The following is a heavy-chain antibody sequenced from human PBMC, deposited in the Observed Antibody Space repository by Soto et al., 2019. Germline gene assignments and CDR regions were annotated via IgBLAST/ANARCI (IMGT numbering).Heavy chain of an antibody. CDR2: IRGFSPYT. Sequence: EVQLVESGGGLVKPGGSLRLSCVGSGFTFRSYTMNWVRQAPGKGLEWVSGIRGFSPYTFYADSVKGRFTISRDNAKNSVHLQMDSLRAEDTAVYYCARERSCSGNSCYKLRFDPWGQGTRVIVSS. J-gene: IGHJ5*02. D-gene: IGHD5-12*01. V-gene: IGHV3-21*04. CDR1: GFTFRSYT. CDR3: ARERSCSGNSCYKLRFDP.